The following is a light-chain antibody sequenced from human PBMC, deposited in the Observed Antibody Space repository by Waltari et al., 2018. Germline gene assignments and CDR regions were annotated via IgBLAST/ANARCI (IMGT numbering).Light chain of an antibody. J-gene: IGKJ4*01. V-gene: IGKV1-5*03. CDR2: KAS. CDR1: QSIGSW. Sequence: DIQMTQSPSTLSASVGDRVTITCRASQSIGSWLAWYQQKPGKAPKLLIYKASSLESGVPSRFSGSGSGTEFNLTISSLQPDDFATYYCQQYNSYPLTFGGGTKVEIK. CDR3: QQYNSYPLT.